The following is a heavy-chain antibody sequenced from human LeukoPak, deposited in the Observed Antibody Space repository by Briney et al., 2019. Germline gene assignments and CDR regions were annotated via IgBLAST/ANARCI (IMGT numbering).Heavy chain of an antibody. D-gene: IGHD3-22*01. CDR3: TADTFESRRYSHDY. J-gene: IGHJ4*02. V-gene: IGHV3-15*01. CDR2: IKRKVDGETT. CDR1: GFTFSNTW. Sequence: PGGSLRLSCVASGFTFSNTWMSWVRQAPGKGLEWVGRIKRKVDGETTNYAAPVKGRFTISRDDSKNTVYMQMDSLKTEDTAVYYCTADTFESRRYSHDYWGQGTPVTVSS.